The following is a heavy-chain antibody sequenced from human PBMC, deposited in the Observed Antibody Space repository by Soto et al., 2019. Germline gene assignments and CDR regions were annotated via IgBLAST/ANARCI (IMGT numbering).Heavy chain of an antibody. CDR1: GFTFSSYW. Sequence: GSLRLSCAASGFTFSSYWMHWVRQAPGKGLVWVSRINSDGSSTSYADSVKGRFTISRDNAKNTLYLQMNSLRAEDTAVYYCARGYRAVDLDYWGQGTLVTVSS. CDR2: INSDGSST. CDR3: ARGYRAVDLDY. J-gene: IGHJ4*02. V-gene: IGHV3-74*01. D-gene: IGHD6-19*01.